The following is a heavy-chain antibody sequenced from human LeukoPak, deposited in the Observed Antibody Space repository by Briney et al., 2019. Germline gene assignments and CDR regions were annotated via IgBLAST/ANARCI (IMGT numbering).Heavy chain of an antibody. Sequence: KASETLSLTCTVSGGSISSYYWSWIRQPPGKGLEWIGYIYYSGSTNYNPSLKSRVTISVDTSKNQFSLKLSSVTAADTAVYYCARGYITMVRGALDAYFDYWGQGTLVTVSS. J-gene: IGHJ4*02. V-gene: IGHV4-59*08. D-gene: IGHD3-10*01. CDR1: GGSISSYY. CDR2: IYYSGST. CDR3: ARGYITMVRGALDAYFDY.